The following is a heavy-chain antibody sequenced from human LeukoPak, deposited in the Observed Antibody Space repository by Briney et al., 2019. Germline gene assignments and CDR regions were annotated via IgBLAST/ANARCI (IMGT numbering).Heavy chain of an antibody. CDR2: ISYSGST. J-gene: IGHJ6*03. V-gene: IGHV4-39*07. Sequence: SETLSLTCTVSAGSISSSSYYWGWIRQPPGKGLEWIGSISYSGSTYYNPSLKSRVTISVDTSKNQFSLKLSSVTAADTAVYYCARNTYSGNWAYYYYMDVWGKGTTVTVSS. D-gene: IGHD4-23*01. CDR3: ARNTYSGNWAYYYYMDV. CDR1: AGSISSSSYY.